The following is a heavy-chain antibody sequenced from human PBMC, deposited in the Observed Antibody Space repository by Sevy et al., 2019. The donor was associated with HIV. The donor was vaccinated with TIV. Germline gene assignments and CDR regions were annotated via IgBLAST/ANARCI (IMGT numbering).Heavy chain of an antibody. J-gene: IGHJ3*02. V-gene: IGHV1-24*01. CDR1: GYTLTKSS. CDR3: ATPKYVGYDYESLDI. CDR2: FDPEDGET. Sequence: ASVKVSCKVSGYTLTKSSMHWVRQAPGKGLEWMGGFDPEDGETIYAQKFQGRVTMTEDTSTDTAYMELSSLRSEDTAVYYCATPKYVGYDYESLDIWGQGTMVTVSS. D-gene: IGHD5-12*01.